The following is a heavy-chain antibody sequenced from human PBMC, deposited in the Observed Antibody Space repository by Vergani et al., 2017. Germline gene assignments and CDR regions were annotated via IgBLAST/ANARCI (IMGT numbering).Heavy chain of an antibody. V-gene: IGHV4-59*01. CDR3: ARELDFWSDQDYYYYMDV. Sequence: QVQLQESGPGLVKPSETLSLTCTVSGGSISSYYWSWIRQPPGKGLEWIGYIYYSGSTNYNPSLKSRVTISVDTSKNQFSLKLSSVTAADTAVSYCARELDFWSDQDYYYYMDVWGKGTTVTVSS. CDR2: IYYSGST. CDR1: GGSISSYY. D-gene: IGHD3-3*01. J-gene: IGHJ6*03.